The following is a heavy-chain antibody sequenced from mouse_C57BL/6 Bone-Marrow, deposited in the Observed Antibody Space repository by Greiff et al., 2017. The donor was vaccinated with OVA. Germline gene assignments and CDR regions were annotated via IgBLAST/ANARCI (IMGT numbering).Heavy chain of an antibody. CDR1: GYTFTGYW. CDR2: ILPGSGST. J-gene: IGHJ4*01. V-gene: IGHV1-9*01. CDR3: ARDSNYVPYAMDY. Sequence: VKLVESGAELMKPGASVKLSCKATGYTFTGYWIEWVKQRPGHGLEWIGEILPGSGSTNYNEKFKGKATFTADTSSNTAYMQLSSLTTEDSAIYYCARDSNYVPYAMDYWGQGTSVTVSS. D-gene: IGHD2-5*01.